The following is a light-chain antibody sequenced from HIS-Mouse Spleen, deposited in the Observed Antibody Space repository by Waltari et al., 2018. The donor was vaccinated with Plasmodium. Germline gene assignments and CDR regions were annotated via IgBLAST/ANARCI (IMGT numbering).Light chain of an antibody. CDR1: ALPKQY. J-gene: IGLJ3*02. Sequence: SYELTQPPSVSVSPGQTARTTCSGDALPKQYAYWYQQKSGQAPVLVLDEDSKRPSGIPERFSGSSSGTMATLTISGAQVEDEADYYCYSTDSSGNHRVFGGGTKLTVL. CDR2: EDS. V-gene: IGLV3-10*01. CDR3: YSTDSSGNHRV.